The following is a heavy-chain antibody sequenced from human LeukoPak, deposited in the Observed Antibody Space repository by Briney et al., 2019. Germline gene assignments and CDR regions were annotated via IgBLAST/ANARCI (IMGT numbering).Heavy chain of an antibody. CDR3: ARRRYNDRYYYYGMDV. CDR1: GYSFTGYW. Sequence: GESLKIPCKGSGYSFTGYWIGWVRQMPGKGLEWMGIIYPGDSDTRYSPSFQGQVTISADKSISTAYLQWSSLKASDTAMYYCARRRYNDRYYYYGMDVWGQGTTVTVSS. J-gene: IGHJ6*02. V-gene: IGHV5-51*01. CDR2: IYPGDSDT. D-gene: IGHD5-24*01.